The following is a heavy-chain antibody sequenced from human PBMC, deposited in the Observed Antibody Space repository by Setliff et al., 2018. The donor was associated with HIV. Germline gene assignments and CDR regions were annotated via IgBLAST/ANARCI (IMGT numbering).Heavy chain of an antibody. CDR2: ISSDGSST. J-gene: IGHJ4*02. CDR1: GFTFSSYW. V-gene: IGHV3-74*01. D-gene: IGHD4-17*01. Sequence: GGSLRLSCAASGFTFSSYWMHWVRQAPGKGLVWVSRISSDGSSTDYAGSVKGRFTISRDNTKNTLYLQISSLRAEDTAVYYCAGALYVDSQVDYWGQGALVTVSS. CDR3: AGALYVDSQVDY.